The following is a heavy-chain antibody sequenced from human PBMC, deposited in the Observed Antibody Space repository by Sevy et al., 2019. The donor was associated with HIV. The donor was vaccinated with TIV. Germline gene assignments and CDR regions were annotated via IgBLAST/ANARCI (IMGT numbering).Heavy chain of an antibody. D-gene: IGHD2-21*02. CDR2: IYYSGST. Sequence: SETLSLTCTVSGGSISSYYWSWIRQPPGKGLEWIGNIYYSGSTNYNPSLKRRVTISVDTSKNQFFLKLSSVTAADAAVYYCAGVGYCGGDCQPYFDYWGQGTLVTVSS. CDR1: GGSISSYY. J-gene: IGHJ4*02. V-gene: IGHV4-59*01. CDR3: AGVGYCGGDCQPYFDY.